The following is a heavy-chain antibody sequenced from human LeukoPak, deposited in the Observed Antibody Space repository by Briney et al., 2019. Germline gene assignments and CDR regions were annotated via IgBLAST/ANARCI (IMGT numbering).Heavy chain of an antibody. V-gene: IGHV3-15*01. Sequence: GGSLRLSCAASGFTFSNAWMSWVRQAPGKGLEWVGRIKSKTDGGTTDYTAPVKGRFTISRDDSKNTLYLQMNSLKIEDTAVYYCTVGGLPAAILFHSWGQGTLVTVSS. CDR3: TVGGLPAAILFHS. J-gene: IGHJ4*02. CDR1: GFTFSNAW. D-gene: IGHD2-2*02. CDR2: IKSKTDGGTT.